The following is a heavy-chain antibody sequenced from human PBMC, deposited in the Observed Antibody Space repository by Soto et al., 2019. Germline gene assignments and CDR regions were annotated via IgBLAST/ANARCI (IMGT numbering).Heavy chain of an antibody. V-gene: IGHV3-30-3*01. J-gene: IGHJ4*02. CDR1: EFTFSNYW. CDR3: ARDPKTSGGQHWAFNYFDS. D-gene: IGHD7-27*01. Sequence: TGGSLRLSCAASEFTFSNYWMSWVRQAPGKGPEWVALISYDGTNKFYADSVKGRFTISRDNSKSTLYLQVDSLRPEDAAVYYCARDPKTSGGQHWAFNYFDSWGQGTLVTVSS. CDR2: ISYDGTNK.